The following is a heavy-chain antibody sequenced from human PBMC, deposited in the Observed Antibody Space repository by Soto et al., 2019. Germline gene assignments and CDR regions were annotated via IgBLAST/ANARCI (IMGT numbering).Heavy chain of an antibody. CDR2: ISSNGGST. Sequence: EVQLVESGGGLVQPGGSLRLSCSASGFTFSSYAMHWVRQAPGKGLEYVSAISSNGGSTYYADSVKGRFTISRDNSKKTLYLQMSSLGAEDTAVYYCVKAQEPDSSLDYYYGMDVWGQGTTVTVSS. CDR3: VKAQEPDSSLDYYYGMDV. J-gene: IGHJ6*02. CDR1: GFTFSSYA. V-gene: IGHV3-64D*06. D-gene: IGHD1-26*01.